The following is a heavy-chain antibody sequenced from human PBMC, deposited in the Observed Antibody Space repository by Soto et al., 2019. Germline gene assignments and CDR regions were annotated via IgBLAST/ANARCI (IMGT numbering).Heavy chain of an antibody. J-gene: IGHJ3*02. CDR3: AHRLTATSFDI. V-gene: IGHV2-5*02. CDR1: GFSLSTSGVA. CDR2: IYWDDDK. D-gene: IGHD2-21*02. Sequence: QITLKESGPTLVKPTQTLTLTCTFSGFSLSTSGVAVGWIRQPPGKALEWLALIYWDDDKRYSPSMKGRLTITRDTSKNQVVLIMTNMDPEDTATYYCAHRLTATSFDIWGQGTMVTVSS.